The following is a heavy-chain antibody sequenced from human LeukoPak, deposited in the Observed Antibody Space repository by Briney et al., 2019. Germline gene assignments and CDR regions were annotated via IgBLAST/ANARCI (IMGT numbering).Heavy chain of an antibody. V-gene: IGHV3-23*01. J-gene: IGHJ4*02. CDR2: VSDRGGTT. Sequence: GGSLRLSCAASGFTFSSSAMGWVRQAPGKGLEWVSSVSDRGGTTYYAEFVKGRFTISRDNSKNTLYLQMGILRAEDTGVYYCAKNPSSNGYGVFDYWGQGTLVTVSS. CDR1: GFTFSSSA. CDR3: AKNPSSNGYGVFDY. D-gene: IGHD6-13*01.